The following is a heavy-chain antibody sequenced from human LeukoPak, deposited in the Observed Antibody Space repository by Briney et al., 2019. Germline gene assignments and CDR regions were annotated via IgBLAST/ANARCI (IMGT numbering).Heavy chain of an antibody. CDR2: ISWNSGSI. J-gene: IGHJ4*02. Sequence: GGSLRLSCAASGFTFDDYAMHWVRQAPGKGLEWVSGISWNSGSIGYADSVKGRFTISRDNAKNSLYLQMNSLRAEDTALHYCTKGRVDGPNDYWGQGTLVTVSS. CDR1: GFTFDDYA. V-gene: IGHV3-9*01. CDR3: TKGRVDGPNDY. D-gene: IGHD5-24*01.